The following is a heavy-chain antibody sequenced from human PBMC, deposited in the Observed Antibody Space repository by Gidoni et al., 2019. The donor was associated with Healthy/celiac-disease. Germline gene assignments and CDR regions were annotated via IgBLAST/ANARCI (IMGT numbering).Heavy chain of an antibody. J-gene: IGHJ1*01. V-gene: IGHV3-23*01. CDR3: AKAPEQWLVTEYFQH. CDR1: GFTFSSYS. CDR2: SSGSGGST. Sequence: EVKLLESGGGLVQPGGSMRLSCAASGFTFSSYSMSWVRQAPGKGLGWVSASSGSGGSTYYADSVKGRFTISRDNSKNTLYLQMSSERAEDTAVYYCAKAPEQWLVTEYFQHWGQGTLVTVSS. D-gene: IGHD6-19*01.